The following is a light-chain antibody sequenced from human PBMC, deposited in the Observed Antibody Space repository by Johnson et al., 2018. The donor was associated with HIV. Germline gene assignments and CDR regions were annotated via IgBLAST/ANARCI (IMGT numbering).Light chain of an antibody. CDR1: SSNIGNNY. J-gene: IGLJ1*01. V-gene: IGLV1-51*02. CDR3: GTWDSSLGAGEV. CDR2: ENN. Sequence: QSVLTQPPSVSAAPGQKVTISCSGSSSNIGNNYVSWYQQLPGTAPKLLIYENNKRPSGIPDRFSGSKSGTSATLGITGLQTGDEADYYCGTWDSSLGAGEVFGTGTKGTVL.